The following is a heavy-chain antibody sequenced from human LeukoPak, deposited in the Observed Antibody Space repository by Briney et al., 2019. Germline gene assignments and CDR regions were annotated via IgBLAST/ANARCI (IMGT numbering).Heavy chain of an antibody. V-gene: IGHV2-5*01. CDR2: IYWNDDK. CDR3: AHKGTGSSYGY. Sequence: SGPTLVNPTQTLTLTCTYSGFSLSTTEVGLGWLRQPPGKALEWFAIIYWNDDKRYSASLKSRLTVTKDTSRNQVVLTMTNMDPVDTATYYCAHKGTGSSYGYWGQGTLVTVSS. J-gene: IGHJ4*02. CDR1: GFSLSTTEVG. D-gene: IGHD1-26*01.